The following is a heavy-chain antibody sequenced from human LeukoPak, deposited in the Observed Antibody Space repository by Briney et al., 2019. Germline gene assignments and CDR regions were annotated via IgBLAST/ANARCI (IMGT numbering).Heavy chain of an antibody. Sequence: GESLKISCKGSGYSFTNYWIGWVRQMPGKGLQWMGIIYPGDSDTRYSPSFQGQVTISADKSISTSYLQWSSLKASDTAMYYCARHGDGYNSPLHYWGQGTLVTVSS. D-gene: IGHD5-24*01. CDR1: GYSFTNYW. CDR2: IYPGDSDT. V-gene: IGHV5-51*01. CDR3: ARHGDGYNSPLHY. J-gene: IGHJ4*02.